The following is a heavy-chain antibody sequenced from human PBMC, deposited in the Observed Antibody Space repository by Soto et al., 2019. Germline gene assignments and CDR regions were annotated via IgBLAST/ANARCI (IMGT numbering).Heavy chain of an antibody. CDR3: ANAYGLDY. Sequence: GGSLRLSCAASGFTFSSYAMSWVRQAPGKSLEWVSAISGSGGSTYYADSVRGRFTISRDNSKNTLYLQMPSLTAEATAAYYCANAYGLDYWGQESLVTVSS. CDR2: ISGSGGST. V-gene: IGHV3-23*01. J-gene: IGHJ4*02. CDR1: GFTFSSYA. D-gene: IGHD3-10*01.